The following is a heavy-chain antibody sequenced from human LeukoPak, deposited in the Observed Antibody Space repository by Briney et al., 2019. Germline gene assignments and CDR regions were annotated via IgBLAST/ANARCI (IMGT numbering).Heavy chain of an antibody. Sequence: GGSLRLSCAASGFTVSSNYMSWVRQAPGKGLVWVSVIYSGGSTYYADSVKGRFTISRDNSKNTLYLQMNSLRAEDTAVYYCARSRRQWLDFDYWGQGTLVTVSS. CDR1: GFTVSSNY. V-gene: IGHV3-53*01. J-gene: IGHJ4*02. D-gene: IGHD6-19*01. CDR2: IYSGGST. CDR3: ARSRRQWLDFDY.